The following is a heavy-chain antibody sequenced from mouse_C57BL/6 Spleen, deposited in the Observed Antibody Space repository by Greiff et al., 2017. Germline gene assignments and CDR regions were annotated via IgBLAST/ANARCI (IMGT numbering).Heavy chain of an antibody. CDR3: ARLWDDWYFDG. D-gene: IGHD1-1*02. CDR1: GYTFTSYW. CDR2: IESSDSYT. V-gene: IGHV1-50*01. J-gene: IGHJ1*03. Sequence: QVQLQQPGAELVKPGASVKLSCNASGYTFTSYWMQWVKQRPGQGLEWIGEIESSDSYTNYNQKFKGEATLTVDTAASTAYMQQSSLTSEDSRVYYCARLWDDWYFDGGGTGATVTVST.